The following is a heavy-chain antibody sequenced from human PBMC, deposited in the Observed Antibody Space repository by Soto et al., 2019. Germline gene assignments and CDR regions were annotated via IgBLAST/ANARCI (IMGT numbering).Heavy chain of an antibody. CDR1: GDSVSSNSAA. CDR2: TYYRSKWYN. Sequence: SQTLSLTCAISGDSVSSNSAAWNWIRQSPSRGLEWLGRTYYRSKWYNDYAVSVKNRITINPDTSKNQFSLLLNSVTPEDTAVYYCARDLRYNWKGDWFDPWGQGTLVTVSS. J-gene: IGHJ5*02. D-gene: IGHD1-20*01. CDR3: ARDLRYNWKGDWFDP. V-gene: IGHV6-1*01.